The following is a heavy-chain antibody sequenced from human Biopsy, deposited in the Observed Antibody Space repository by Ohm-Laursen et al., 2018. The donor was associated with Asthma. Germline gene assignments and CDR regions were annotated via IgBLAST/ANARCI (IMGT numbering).Heavy chain of an antibody. CDR2: IYSGGTS. CDR3: ARTFHFWSPYHAEHYQL. J-gene: IGHJ1*01. Sequence: SLRLSCAASGFAVSRDYMFWVRQAPGKGLEWVSVIYSGGTSHTADSVRGRFTISRDYSKNTLYLQMHSLSAEDTAVYYCARTFHFWSPYHAEHYQLWGQGTLVTVSS. D-gene: IGHD3-3*02. CDR1: GFAVSRDY. V-gene: IGHV3-53*01.